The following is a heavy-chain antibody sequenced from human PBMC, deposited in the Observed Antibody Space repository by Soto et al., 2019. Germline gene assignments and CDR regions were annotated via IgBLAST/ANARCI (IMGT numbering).Heavy chain of an antibody. CDR3: ARDRGIAAAGKANPTLSRHSRVDY. CDR1: GFTFSSYS. CDR2: ISSSSSYI. J-gene: IGHJ4*02. V-gene: IGHV3-21*01. Sequence: EVPLVESGGGLVKPGGSLRLSCAASGFTFSSYSMNWVRQAPGKGLEWVSSISSSSSYIYYADSVKGRFTISRDNAKNSRYLQMNSLRAEDTAVYYCARDRGIAAAGKANPTLSRHSRVDYWGQGTRVTVSA. D-gene: IGHD6-13*01.